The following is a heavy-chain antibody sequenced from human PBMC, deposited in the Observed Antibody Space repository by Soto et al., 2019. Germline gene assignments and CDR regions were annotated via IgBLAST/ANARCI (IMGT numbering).Heavy chain of an antibody. Sequence: QVQLVESGGGVVQPGRSLRLSCAASGFTFSSYGMHWVRQAPGKGLEWVAVISYDGSNKYYADSVKGRFTISRDNSKNTLYLQMNSLRAEDTAVYYCAKEPYYYGSWSYSYFDYWGQGTLVTVSS. D-gene: IGHD3-10*01. CDR2: ISYDGSNK. V-gene: IGHV3-30*18. CDR3: AKEPYYYGSWSYSYFDY. J-gene: IGHJ4*02. CDR1: GFTFSSYG.